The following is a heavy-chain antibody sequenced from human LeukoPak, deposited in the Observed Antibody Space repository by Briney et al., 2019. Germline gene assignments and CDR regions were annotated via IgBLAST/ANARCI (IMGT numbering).Heavy chain of an antibody. Sequence: GGSLRLSCAASGFTFSSYGTHWVRQAPGKGLEWVSAISGSGGSTYYADSVKGRFTISRDNSKNTLYLQMNSLRAEDTAVYYCAKDRSNDYGDYWGQGTLVTVSS. CDR1: GFTFSSYG. CDR3: AKDRSNDYGDY. J-gene: IGHJ4*02. V-gene: IGHV3-23*01. CDR2: ISGSGGST.